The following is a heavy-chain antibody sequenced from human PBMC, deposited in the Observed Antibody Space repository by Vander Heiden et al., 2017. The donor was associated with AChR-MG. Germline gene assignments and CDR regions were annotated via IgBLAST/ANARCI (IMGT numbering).Heavy chain of an antibody. CDR1: GYSFTSYW. CDR3: ARLGYDFWSGYYYYYYYMDV. D-gene: IGHD3-3*01. Sequence: EVQLVQSGAEVKKHGESLKISCKGSGYSFTSYWLGGVRQKPGKGREWMGIIDPGDSDTRYSPSFQGQVTISADKSISTAYLQWSSLKASDTAMYYCARLGYDFWSGYYYYYYYMDVWGKGTTVTVSS. CDR2: IDPGDSDT. V-gene: IGHV5-51*01. J-gene: IGHJ6*03.